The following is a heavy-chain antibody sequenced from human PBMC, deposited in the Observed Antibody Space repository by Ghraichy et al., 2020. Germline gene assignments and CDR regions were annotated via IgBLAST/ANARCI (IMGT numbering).Heavy chain of an antibody. Sequence: SETLSLTCTVSGGSISSYYWSWIRQPPGKGLEWIGYVYYSGSTNYNPSLKSRVTISVDTSKNQFSLKLSSVTAADTAVYYCARHEDIAAAGRLGTFDSWGQGTLVTVSS. J-gene: IGHJ4*02. D-gene: IGHD6-13*01. CDR1: GGSISSYY. V-gene: IGHV4-59*08. CDR3: ARHEDIAAAGRLGTFDS. CDR2: VYYSGST.